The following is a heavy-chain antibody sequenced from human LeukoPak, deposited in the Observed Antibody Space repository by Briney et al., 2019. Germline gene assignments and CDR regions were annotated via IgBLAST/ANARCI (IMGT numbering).Heavy chain of an antibody. CDR3: ARSLWAEKVRGIINPKRMSHFDS. D-gene: IGHD3-10*01. J-gene: IGHJ4*02. CDR2: IGSSSSYK. V-gene: IGHV3-21*01. CDR1: GFTFNTHS. Sequence: GGSLRLSCAASGFTFNTHSMNWIRQAPGRGLEWVSSIGSSSSYKYSADSVKGRFTISRDNAKNSLYLQMNSLRAEDTAVYYCARSLWAEKVRGIINPKRMSHFDSWGQGTLVTVSS.